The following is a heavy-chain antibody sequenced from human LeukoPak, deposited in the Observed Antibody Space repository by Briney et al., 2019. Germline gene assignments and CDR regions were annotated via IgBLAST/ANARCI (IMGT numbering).Heavy chain of an antibody. V-gene: IGHV3-23*01. J-gene: IGHJ3*02. CDR3: AKTYAFDI. CDR1: GFPFSNYG. CDR2: ISGSGDST. Sequence: PGGSLRLSYAASGFPFSNYGMSWLRQAPGKGLEWVSAISGSGDSTNYADSVKGRFTISRDNSKNTLYLQMNSLRAEDTAVYYCAKTYAFDIWGQGTLVTVSS.